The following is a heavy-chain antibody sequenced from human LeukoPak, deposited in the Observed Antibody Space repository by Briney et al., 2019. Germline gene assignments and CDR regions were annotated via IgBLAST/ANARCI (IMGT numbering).Heavy chain of an antibody. CDR2: ISTSGST. J-gene: IGHJ4*02. CDR1: AASISNYY. V-gene: IGHV4-4*09. D-gene: IGHD3-22*01. CDR3: ASPRSGYRYTFDY. Sequence: SETLSLTCAVSAASISNYYWSWVRQAPGKGLEWIGYISTSGSTNYNPSLKSRVSISLDTSKNRFSLNLNFVTAADTAVYYCASPRSGYRYTFDYWGQGALVTVSS.